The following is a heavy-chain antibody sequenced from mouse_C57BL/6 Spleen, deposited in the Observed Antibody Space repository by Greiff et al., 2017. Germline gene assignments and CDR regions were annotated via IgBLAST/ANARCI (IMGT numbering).Heavy chain of an antibody. CDR3: ANYYGSSYGFAY. CDR2: ISYDGSN. D-gene: IGHD1-1*01. Sequence: ESGPGLVKPSQSLSLTCSVTGYSITSGYYWNWIRQFPGNKLEWMCYISYDGSNNYNPSLKNRISITRDTSKNQFFLKLNSVTTEDTATYYCANYYGSSYGFAYWGQGTLVTVSA. J-gene: IGHJ3*01. V-gene: IGHV3-6*01. CDR1: GYSITSGYY.